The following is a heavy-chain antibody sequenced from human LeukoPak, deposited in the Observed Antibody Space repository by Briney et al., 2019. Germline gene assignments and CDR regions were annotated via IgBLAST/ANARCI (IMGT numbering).Heavy chain of an antibody. J-gene: IGHJ3*02. CDR2: INPTGGST. CDR3: ARVARYGDYVGAFDI. V-gene: IGHV1-46*01. CDR1: GYTFTSYY. Sequence: GASVKVSCKASGYTFTSYYMHWVRQAPGQGLEWMGLINPTGGSTGYAQKFQGRVTITADKSTSTAYMELSSLRSEDTAVYYCARVARYGDYVGAFDIWGQGTMVTVSS. D-gene: IGHD4-17*01.